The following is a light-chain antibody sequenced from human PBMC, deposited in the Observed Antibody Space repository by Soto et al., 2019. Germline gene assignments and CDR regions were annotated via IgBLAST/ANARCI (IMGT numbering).Light chain of an antibody. J-gene: IGLJ1*01. Sequence: QSVLAQPASVSGSPGQSITISCTGTGSDIGTYNLVSWYQQHPGKAPKLMIYDVTHRPSGVSNRFSGSKSGNTASLTISGLQAEDEADYYCLSYSSSTSPYVLGTGTKVTVL. V-gene: IGLV2-14*02. CDR2: DVT. CDR1: GSDIGTYNL. CDR3: LSYSSSTSPYV.